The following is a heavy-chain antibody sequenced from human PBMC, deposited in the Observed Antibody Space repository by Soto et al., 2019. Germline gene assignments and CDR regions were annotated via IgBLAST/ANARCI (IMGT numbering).Heavy chain of an antibody. CDR3: ARGELEGRFDY. J-gene: IGHJ4*02. CDR2: INSDGSST. D-gene: IGHD3-10*01. CDR1: GFTFSSYW. Sequence: PGGSLRLSCTASGFTFSSYWMHWVRQAPGKGLVWVSRINSDGSSTSYADSVKGRFTISRDNAKNTLYLQMNSLRAEDTAVYYCARGELEGRFDYWGQGTLVTVSS. V-gene: IGHV3-74*01.